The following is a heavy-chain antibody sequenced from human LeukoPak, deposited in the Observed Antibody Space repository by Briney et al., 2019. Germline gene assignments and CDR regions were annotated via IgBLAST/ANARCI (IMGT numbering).Heavy chain of an antibody. CDR1: GFTLSSYS. J-gene: IGHJ5*02. D-gene: IGHD3-10*01. CDR2: ISSSSSYI. V-gene: IGHV3-21*01. Sequence: GGSLRLSSAASGFTLSSYSLNWVRQAPGKGLEWVSSISSSSSYIYYADSVKGRFTISIDNAKNSLYLQMNSLRAEDTAVYYCAGGAVRGVISVWCDLWGQGILVTVSS. CDR3: AGGAVRGVISVWCDL.